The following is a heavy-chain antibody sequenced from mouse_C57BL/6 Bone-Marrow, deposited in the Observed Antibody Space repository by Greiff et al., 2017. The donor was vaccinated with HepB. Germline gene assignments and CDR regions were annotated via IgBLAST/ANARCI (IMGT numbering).Heavy chain of an antibody. Sequence: DVHLVESGGGLVQPGGSLKLSCAASGFTFSDYYMYWVRQTPEKRLEWVAYISNGGGSTYYPDTVKGRFTISRDNAKNTLYLQMSRLKSEDTAMYYCAREGYYGKAMDYWGQGTSVTVSS. CDR1: GFTFSDYY. CDR2: ISNGGGST. CDR3: AREGYYGKAMDY. V-gene: IGHV5-12*01. D-gene: IGHD2-1*01. J-gene: IGHJ4*01.